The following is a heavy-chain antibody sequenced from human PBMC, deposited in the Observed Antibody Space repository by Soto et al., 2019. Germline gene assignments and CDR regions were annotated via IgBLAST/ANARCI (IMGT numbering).Heavy chain of an antibody. J-gene: IGHJ6*02. CDR1: GGSISSGDYY. V-gene: IGHV4-30-4*01. CDR2: IYYSGST. CDR3: ARDYYYGSGSYYNIYYYGMDV. Sequence: LSLTCTVSGGSISSGDYYWSCIRQPPGKGLEWIGDIYYSGSTYYNPSLKSRVTISVDTSKNQFSLKLSSVTAADTAVYYCARDYYYGSGSYYNIYYYGMDVWGQGTTVTVSS. D-gene: IGHD3-10*01.